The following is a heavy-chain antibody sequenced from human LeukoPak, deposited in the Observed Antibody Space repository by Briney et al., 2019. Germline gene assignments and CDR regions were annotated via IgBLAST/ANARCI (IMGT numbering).Heavy chain of an antibody. D-gene: IGHD3-3*01. J-gene: IGHJ6*03. CDR1: GGSISSYY. CDR3: ARGVFGDYDFWSGYSLGAYYMGV. V-gene: IGHV4-59*01. Sequence: SETLSLTCTVSGGSISSYYWSWIRQPPGKGLEWIGYIYYSGSTNYNPSLKSRVTISVDTSKNQFSLKLSSVTAADTAVYYCARGVFGDYDFWSGYSLGAYYMGVWGKGTTVTVSS. CDR2: IYYSGST.